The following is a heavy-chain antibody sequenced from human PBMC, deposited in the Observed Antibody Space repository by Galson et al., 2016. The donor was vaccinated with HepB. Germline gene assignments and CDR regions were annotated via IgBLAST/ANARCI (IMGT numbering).Heavy chain of an antibody. CDR2: INPNSGGT. V-gene: IGHV1-2*02. Sequence: SVKVSCKASGYTFTGYYMHWVRQAPGHGLEWMGWINPNSGGTNYAQKFQGRVTMTRDTSITTAYMDLSRLTSDDMAVYYCARGVGSYFRFDQTPPSKYRYYMDVWGKGTTVTVSS. J-gene: IGHJ6*03. D-gene: IGHD1-26*01. CDR1: GYTFTGYY. CDR3: ARGVGSYFRFDQTPPSKYRYYMDV.